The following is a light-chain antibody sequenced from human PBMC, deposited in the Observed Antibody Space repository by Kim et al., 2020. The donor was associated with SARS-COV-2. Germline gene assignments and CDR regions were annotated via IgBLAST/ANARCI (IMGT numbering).Light chain of an antibody. CDR1: HSVGIN. V-gene: IGKV3-11*01. J-gene: IGKJ4*01. Sequence: SPGEGATLSCRASHSVGINLAWYPQTPGQAPRLLIYDAAIRATGIPTRFSGSGSGTDFTLTISSLEAEDFAIYYCQQRSSWPPALTFGGGTKLEI. CDR3: QQRSSWPPALT. CDR2: DAA.